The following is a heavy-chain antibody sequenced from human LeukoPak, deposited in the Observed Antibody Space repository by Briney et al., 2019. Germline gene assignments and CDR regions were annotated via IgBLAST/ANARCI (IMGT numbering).Heavy chain of an antibody. CDR2: IYYSGST. Sequence: SETLSLTCTVSGGSISSYYWSWIRQPPGKGLEWIGYIYYSGSTNYNPSLKSQVTISVDTSKNQFSLKLSSVTAADTAVYYCARHSGGRDSSGEYWYFDLWGRGTLVTVSS. CDR1: GGSISSYY. J-gene: IGHJ2*01. D-gene: IGHD3-22*01. CDR3: ARHSGGRDSSGEYWYFDL. V-gene: IGHV4-59*08.